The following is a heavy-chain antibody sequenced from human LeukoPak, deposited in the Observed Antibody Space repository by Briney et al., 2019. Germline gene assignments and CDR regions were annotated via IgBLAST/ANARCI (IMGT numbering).Heavy chain of an antibody. CDR3: ARDERYDILTGYRRDAFDI. CDR1: GGSISSGSYY. V-gene: IGHV4-61*02. CDR2: IYTSGST. J-gene: IGHJ3*02. Sequence: SQTLSLTCTVSGGSISSGSYYWSWIRQPAGKGLEWIGRIYTSGSTNYNPSLKSRVTISVDTSKNQFSLKLSSVTAADTAVYYCARDERYDILTGYRRDAFDIWGQGTMVTVSS. D-gene: IGHD3-9*01.